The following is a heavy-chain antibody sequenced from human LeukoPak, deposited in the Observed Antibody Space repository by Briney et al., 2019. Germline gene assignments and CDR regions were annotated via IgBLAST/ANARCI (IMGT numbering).Heavy chain of an antibody. CDR1: GGSFSGYY. D-gene: IGHD3-3*02. V-gene: IGHV4-34*01. CDR3: ARGIRR. CDR2: INHGGST. Sequence: PSETLSLTCAVYGGSFSGYYWSWIRQPPGKGLEWIGEINHGGSTNYNPSLKSRVTISVDTSKNQFSLKLSSVTAADTAVYYCARGIRRWGQGTLVTVSS. J-gene: IGHJ4*02.